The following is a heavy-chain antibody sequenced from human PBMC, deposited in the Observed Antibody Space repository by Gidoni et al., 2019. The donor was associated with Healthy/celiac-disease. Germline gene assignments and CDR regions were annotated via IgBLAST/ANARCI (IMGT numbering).Heavy chain of an antibody. D-gene: IGHD6-6*01. CDR3: ARDVLDEYSSSSGLVCWFDP. J-gene: IGHJ5*02. V-gene: IGHV1-69*04. Sequence: QVQLVQSGAEVKKPGSSVKVSCKASGGTFSSYAISWVRQAPGQGLEWMGRIIPILGIANYAQKFQGRVTITADKSTSTAYMELSSLRSEDTAVYYCARDVLDEYSSSSGLVCWFDPWGQGTLVTVSS. CDR2: IIPILGIA. CDR1: GGTFSSYA.